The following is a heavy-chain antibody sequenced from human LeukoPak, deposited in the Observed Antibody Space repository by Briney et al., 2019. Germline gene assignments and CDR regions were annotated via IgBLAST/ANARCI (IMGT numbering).Heavy chain of an antibody. CDR2: ISSSSSYI. D-gene: IGHD1-20*01. J-gene: IGHJ3*02. CDR3: ARSVSYNWNDGEAFDI. Sequence: GGSLRLSCAASGFTFSSYSMNWVRQAPGKGLEWVSSISSSSSYIYYADSVKGRFTISRDNAKNSLYLQMNSLRAEDTAVYYCARSVSYNWNDGEAFDIWGQGTMVTVSS. V-gene: IGHV3-21*04. CDR1: GFTFSSYS.